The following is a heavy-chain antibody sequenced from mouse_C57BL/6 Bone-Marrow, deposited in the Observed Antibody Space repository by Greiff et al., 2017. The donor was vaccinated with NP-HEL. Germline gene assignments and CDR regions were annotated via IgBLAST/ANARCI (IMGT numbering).Heavy chain of an antibody. CDR2: INYDGSST. D-gene: IGHD3-2*02. CDR1: GFTFSDYY. V-gene: IGHV5-16*01. J-gene: IGHJ3*01. Sequence: VKVVESEGGLVQPGSSMKLSCTASGFTFSDYYMAWVRQVPEKGLEWVANINYDGSSTYYLDSLKSRFIISRDNAKNILYLQMSSLKSEDTATYYCARDGGSSGYGFAYWGQGTLVTVSA. CDR3: ARDGGSSGYGFAY.